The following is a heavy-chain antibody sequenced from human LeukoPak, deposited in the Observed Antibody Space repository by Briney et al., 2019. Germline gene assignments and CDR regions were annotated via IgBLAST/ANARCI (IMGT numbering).Heavy chain of an antibody. Sequence: PGRSLRLSCAASGFTFRTYVMHWVRQAPGKGLEWVAVISYDGSNKYYPDSVKGRFTISRDNSKNTLYLQMNSLRAEDTAVYYCVKVDTVTTPGSKYGPFDYWGQGTLATVSS. CDR2: ISYDGSNK. CDR1: GFTFRTYV. CDR3: VKVDTVTTPGSKYGPFDY. V-gene: IGHV3-30-3*01. J-gene: IGHJ4*02. D-gene: IGHD4-17*01.